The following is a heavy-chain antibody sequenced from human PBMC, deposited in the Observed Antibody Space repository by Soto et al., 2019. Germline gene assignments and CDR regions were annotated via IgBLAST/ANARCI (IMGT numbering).Heavy chain of an antibody. J-gene: IGHJ3*01. CDR2: IAESGGGA. V-gene: IGHV3-23*01. Sequence: GGSLRLSCAASGFTFSSQPMSWVRQAPGKGLEWVAAIAESGGGAAYVGSVEGRFTISRDNVKNMLYLQMNSLRVEDTAVYYCAKDRGIIVKAGDAFDVWGQGTKVTVSS. D-gene: IGHD3-16*02. CDR3: AKDRGIIVKAGDAFDV. CDR1: GFTFSSQP.